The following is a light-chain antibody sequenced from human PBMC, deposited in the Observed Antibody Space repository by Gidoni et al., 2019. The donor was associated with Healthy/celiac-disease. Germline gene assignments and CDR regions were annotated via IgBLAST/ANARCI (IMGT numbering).Light chain of an antibody. CDR2: KAS. J-gene: IGKJ4*01. Sequence: DIQMTQSPSTLSASVGDRVTITCRASQSISSWLAWYQQKPGKAPKLLIYKASSLESGVPSRFSGSGSGTEFTLTISSLQPDDFATYYCQQYNSYPVTFGGXTKVEIK. CDR1: QSISSW. CDR3: QQYNSYPVT. V-gene: IGKV1-5*03.